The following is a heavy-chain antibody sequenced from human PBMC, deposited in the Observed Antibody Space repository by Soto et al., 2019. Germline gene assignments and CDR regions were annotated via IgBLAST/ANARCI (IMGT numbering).Heavy chain of an antibody. D-gene: IGHD2-21*02. J-gene: IGHJ4*02. CDR3: TVRIVVVTAILNY. V-gene: IGHV3-15*01. CDR1: GFTFSNAW. Sequence: GGSLRLSCTASGFTFSNAWMSWVRQAPGKGLEWVGRIKSKTDGGTTDYAAPVKGRFTISRDDSKNTLYLQMNSLKTEDTAVYYCTVRIVVVTAILNYWGQGILVTVSS. CDR2: IKSKTDGGTT.